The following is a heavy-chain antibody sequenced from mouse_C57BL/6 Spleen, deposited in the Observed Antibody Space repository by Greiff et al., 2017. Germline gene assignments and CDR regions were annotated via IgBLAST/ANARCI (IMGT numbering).Heavy chain of an antibody. Sequence: VQLQQSGAELVKPGASVTLSCKASGYTFTEYTIHWVKQRSGQGLEWIGWFYPGSGSIKYNEKFMDKATFPAVKSSSTVYMEHSRLTSEDTAVYFCARHEVPYGNYVGYYAMDYWGKGTSVTVSS. CDR3: ARHEVPYGNYVGYYAMDY. V-gene: IGHV1-62-2*01. CDR1: GYTFTEYT. D-gene: IGHD2-1*01. CDR2: FYPGSGSI. J-gene: IGHJ4*01.